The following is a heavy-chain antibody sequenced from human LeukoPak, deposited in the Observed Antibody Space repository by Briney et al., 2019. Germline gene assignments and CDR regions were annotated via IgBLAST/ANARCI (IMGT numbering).Heavy chain of an antibody. J-gene: IGHJ4*02. CDR2: IYPGDSDT. V-gene: IGHV5-51*01. CDR1: GYTFSSYW. D-gene: IGHD3-3*01. Sequence: GESLRISCKSSGYTFSSYWIGWVRQMPGKGLEWMGIIYPGDSDTRYSPSLQGQVTISVDTSIGTAYLQWSSLKASDTAIYYCARQNDFRLDYWGQGTLVTVSS. CDR3: ARQNDFRLDY.